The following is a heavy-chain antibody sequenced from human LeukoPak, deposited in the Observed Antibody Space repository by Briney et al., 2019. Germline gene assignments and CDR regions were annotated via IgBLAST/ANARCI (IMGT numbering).Heavy chain of an antibody. V-gene: IGHV1-3*03. J-gene: IGHJ5*02. CDR3: ARGSIAAAGNWFDP. D-gene: IGHD6-13*01. Sequence: ASVKVSCKASGYTFTSYALHWVRQAPGQRLEWMGWINAGNGNTKYSQEFQGRVTITRDTSASTAYMELSSLRSEDMAVYYCARGSIAAAGNWFDPWGQGTLVTVSS. CDR2: INAGNGNT. CDR1: GYTFTSYA.